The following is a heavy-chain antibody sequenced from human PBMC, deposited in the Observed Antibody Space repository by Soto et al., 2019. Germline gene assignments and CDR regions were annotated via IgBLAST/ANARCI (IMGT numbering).Heavy chain of an antibody. D-gene: IGHD3-10*01. V-gene: IGHV4-30-4*01. J-gene: IGHJ4*02. Sequence: SETLSLTCTVSGGSISSGDYYWSWIRQPPGKGLEWIGYIYYSGSTYYNPSLKSRVTISVDTSKNQFSLKLSSVTAADTALYYCARGAFSSSMVRGGAYLGYWGQGTLVTVSS. CDR2: IYYSGST. CDR1: GGSISSGDYY. CDR3: ARGAFSSSMVRGGAYLGY.